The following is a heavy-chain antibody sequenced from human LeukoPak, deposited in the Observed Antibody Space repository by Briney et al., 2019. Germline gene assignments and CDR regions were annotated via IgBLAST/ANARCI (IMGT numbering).Heavy chain of an antibody. CDR2: IRYDGSDK. CDR3: AKDSRGRDCSGGSCYSPYYMDV. D-gene: IGHD2-15*01. Sequence: PGGSLRLSCAASGFTFSSYGMHWVRQAPGKGLVWVAFIRYDGSDKYYAESVKGRFTISRDNSKSTLYLQMNSLRAEDTAVYYCAKDSRGRDCSGGSCYSPYYMDVWGKGTTVTISS. V-gene: IGHV3-30*02. CDR1: GFTFSSYG. J-gene: IGHJ6*03.